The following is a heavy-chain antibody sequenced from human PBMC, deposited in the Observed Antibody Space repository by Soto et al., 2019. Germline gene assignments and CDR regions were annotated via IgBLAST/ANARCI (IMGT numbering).Heavy chain of an antibody. CDR1: GYTFTSYV. Sequence: ASVKVSCKASGYTFTSYVSSWVRQAPGQGLEWMGWISAYNGNTNYAQKLQGRVTMTTDTSTSTAYMELRSLRSDDTAVYYCARGDWNQLESWFRHESVVYYFDYWGQGTLVTVSA. CDR3: ARGDWNQLESWFRHESVVYYFDY. J-gene: IGHJ4*02. V-gene: IGHV1-18*04. D-gene: IGHD1-1*01. CDR2: ISAYNGNT.